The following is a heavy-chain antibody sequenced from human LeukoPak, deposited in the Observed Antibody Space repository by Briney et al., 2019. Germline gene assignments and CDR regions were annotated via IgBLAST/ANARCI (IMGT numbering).Heavy chain of an antibody. CDR2: ISGSGGST. V-gene: IGHV3-23*01. J-gene: IGHJ4*02. D-gene: IGHD5-18*01. CDR3: AKDDRIQTRRYSYNY. Sequence: GASLRLSCAASGFTFSSYAMCCVRQAPGEVLEWVSVISGSGGSTSYADSVKGRFTISRDNSMNTLCLQTNSLRAEDTAVYYCAKDDRIQTRRYSYNYWGQGTLVTVSS. CDR1: GFTFSSYA.